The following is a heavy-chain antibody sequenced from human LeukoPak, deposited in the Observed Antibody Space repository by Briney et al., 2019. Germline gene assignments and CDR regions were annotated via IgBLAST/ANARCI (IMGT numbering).Heavy chain of an antibody. CDR1: GFTFSSYA. Sequence: GGSLRLSCAASGFTFSSYAMSWVRQAPGKGLEWVSVISDSGGSTYYADSVKGRFTISRDNSKNTLYLQVNSLRAEDTAVYYCAKVTSSGYYYFDYWGQGTLVTVSS. CDR2: ISDSGGST. J-gene: IGHJ4*02. CDR3: AKVTSSGYYYFDY. D-gene: IGHD3-22*01. V-gene: IGHV3-23*01.